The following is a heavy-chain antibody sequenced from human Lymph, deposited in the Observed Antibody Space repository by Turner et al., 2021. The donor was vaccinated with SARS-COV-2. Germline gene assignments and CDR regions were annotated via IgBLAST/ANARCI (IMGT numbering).Heavy chain of an antibody. Sequence: QVQLVESGGGVVQPVRSLRLSCAASGFTFSSYAMHWVRQAPGKGLEWVELISDDGSNKYYADSVKGRFTISRDNSKKTLYLQMNSLRAEDTAVYYCARDFGGGMDVWGQGTTVTVSS. CDR2: ISDDGSNK. CDR3: ARDFGGGMDV. V-gene: IGHV3-30-3*01. CDR1: GFTFSSYA. J-gene: IGHJ6*02. D-gene: IGHD3-16*01.